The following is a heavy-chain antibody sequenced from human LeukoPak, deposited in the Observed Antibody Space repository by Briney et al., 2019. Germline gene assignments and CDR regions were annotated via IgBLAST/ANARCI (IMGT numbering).Heavy chain of an antibody. J-gene: IGHJ4*02. CDR2: IKSKTDGGTT. CDR1: GFTFSNAW. D-gene: IGHD6-19*01. Sequence: PGGSLRLSCAASGFTFSNAWMSWVRQAPGKGLEWVGRIKSKTDGGTTDYAAPVKGRFTISRDDSKNTLYLQMSSLKTEDTAVYYCTTDKSKYSSGWYYWGQGTLVTVSS. V-gene: IGHV3-15*01. CDR3: TTDKSKYSSGWYY.